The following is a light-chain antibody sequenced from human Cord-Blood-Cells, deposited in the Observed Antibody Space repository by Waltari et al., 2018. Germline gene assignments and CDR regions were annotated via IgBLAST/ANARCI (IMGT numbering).Light chain of an antibody. J-gene: IGLJ2*01. CDR1: SSDVGGYNY. CDR2: DVS. Sequence: QSALTQPASVSGSPGQSITISCTGTSSDVGGYNYVSWYQQPPGKAPKPMIYDVSNRPSGVSNRFSGSKSVNTASLTISGLQAEDEADYYCSSYTSSSSVVFGGGTKLTVL. V-gene: IGLV2-14*01. CDR3: SSYTSSSSVV.